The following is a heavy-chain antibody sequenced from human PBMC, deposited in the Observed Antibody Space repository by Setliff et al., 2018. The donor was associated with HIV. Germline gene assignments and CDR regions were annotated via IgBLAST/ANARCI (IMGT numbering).Heavy chain of an antibody. V-gene: IGHV4-34*01. Sequence: SETLSLTCAVYGGSLTNYYWSWFRQSPGKGLEWIGEVTDDGSVNYNPSLKSRVTISLVTSKAQFSLKLDSVTAADTAVYYCARGLSCASTWCYTYYYYYGLDVWGQGTTVTVSS. CDR2: VTDDGSV. D-gene: IGHD3-16*01. CDR3: ARGLSCASTWCYTYYYYYGLDV. CDR1: GGSLTNYY. J-gene: IGHJ6*02.